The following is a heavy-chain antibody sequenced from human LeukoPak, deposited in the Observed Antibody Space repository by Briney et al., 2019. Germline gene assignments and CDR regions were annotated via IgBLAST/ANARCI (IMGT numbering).Heavy chain of an antibody. CDR3: ARDFMLGREVLWFDP. J-gene: IGHJ5*02. CDR1: GGSISSSSYY. D-gene: IGHD1-26*01. V-gene: IGHV4-39*07. Sequence: SETLSLTCTVSGGSISSSSYYWGWTRQPPGKGLEWIGSIYYSGSTYYNPSLKSRVTISVDTSKNQFSLKLSSVTAADTAVYYCARDFMLGREVLWFDPWGQGTLVTVSS. CDR2: IYYSGST.